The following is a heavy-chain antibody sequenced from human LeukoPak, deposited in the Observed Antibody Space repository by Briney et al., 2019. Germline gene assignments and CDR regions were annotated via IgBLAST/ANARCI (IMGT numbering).Heavy chain of an antibody. CDR3: ATNTGSYFAWFDY. Sequence: NASETLSLTCTVSAGSINRFYWNWIRQSPGKGLEWIGYIHHSGSTKYNPSLQSRVTMSMDTSKNQVSLKLSSVSAADSAVYSCATNTGSYFAWFDYWGQGTLVTVSS. CDR1: AGSINRFY. D-gene: IGHD1-26*01. J-gene: IGHJ4*02. CDR2: IHHSGST. V-gene: IGHV4-59*03.